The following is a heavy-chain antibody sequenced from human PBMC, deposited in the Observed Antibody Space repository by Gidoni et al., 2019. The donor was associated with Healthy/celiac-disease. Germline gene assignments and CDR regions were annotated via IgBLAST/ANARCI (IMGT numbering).Heavy chain of an antibody. D-gene: IGHD3-3*01. CDR1: GGSISSYY. CDR3: ARDLNSYYDFWSGGNNPWFDP. J-gene: IGHJ5*02. CDR2: IYYSGST. Sequence: QVQLQASGPGLVKPSETLSLTCTVSGGSISSYYWSWIRQPPGKALEWIGYIYYSGSTNYNPYLKSRVTISVDTSKNQFSLKLSSVTAADTAVYYCARDLNSYYDFWSGGNNPWFDPWGQGTLVTVSS. V-gene: IGHV4-59*01.